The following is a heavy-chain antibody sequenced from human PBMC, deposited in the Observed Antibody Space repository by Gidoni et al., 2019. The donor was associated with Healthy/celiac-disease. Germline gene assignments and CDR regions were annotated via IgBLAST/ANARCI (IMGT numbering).Heavy chain of an antibody. J-gene: IGHJ6*02. CDR2: IYYSGST. CDR3: ARVPPSVRGSQWRFGGYGMDV. D-gene: IGHD6-19*01. CDR1: GGSISSYY. Sequence: GPGLVKPSETLSLTCTVSGGSISSYYWSWIRQPPGKGLEWIGYIYYSGSTNYNPSLKSRVTISVDTSKNQFSLKLSSVTAADTAVYYCARVPPSVRGSQWRFGGYGMDVWGQGTTVTVSS. V-gene: IGHV4-59*01.